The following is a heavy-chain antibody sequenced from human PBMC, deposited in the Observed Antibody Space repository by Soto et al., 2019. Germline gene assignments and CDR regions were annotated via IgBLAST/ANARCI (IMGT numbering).Heavy chain of an antibody. Sequence: KASETLSLTCTVSGGSISSGGYYWSWIRQHPGKGLEWIGYIYYSGSTYYNPSLKSRVTISVDTSKNQFSLKLSSVTAADTAVYYCARGGYYGSGSYYNTHTHWFDPWDQGTLVTVSS. CDR3: ARGGYYGSGSYYNTHTHWFDP. V-gene: IGHV4-31*03. D-gene: IGHD3-10*01. J-gene: IGHJ5*02. CDR2: IYYSGST. CDR1: GGSISSGGYY.